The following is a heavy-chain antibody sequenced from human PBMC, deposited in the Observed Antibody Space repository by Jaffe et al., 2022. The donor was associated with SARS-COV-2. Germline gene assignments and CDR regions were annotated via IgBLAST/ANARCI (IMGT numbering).Heavy chain of an antibody. Sequence: QVQLVESGGGVVQPGRSLRLSCAASGFTFSSYAMHWVRQAPGKGLEWVAVISYDGSNKYYADSVKGRFTISRDNSKNTLYLQMNSLRAEDTAVYYCASPYKQLVLGINWFDPWGQGTLVTVSS. D-gene: IGHD6-13*01. V-gene: IGHV3-30-3*01. CDR2: ISYDGSNK. CDR1: GFTFSSYA. CDR3: ASPYKQLVLGINWFDP. J-gene: IGHJ5*02.